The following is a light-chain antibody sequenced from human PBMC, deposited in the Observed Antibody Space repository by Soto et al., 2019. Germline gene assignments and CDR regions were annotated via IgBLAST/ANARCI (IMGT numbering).Light chain of an antibody. J-gene: IGLJ3*02. V-gene: IGLV4-69*01. Sequence: QSVLTQSPSASASLGASVTLTCTLSSGHSSYAIAWHQKQPEQGPRYLMDLNNDGSHTKGDGIPDRFSGSSSGAERYLIISTLQSEDEADYYCQTWGTGIQVFGGGTKVTVL. CDR1: SGHSSYA. CDR3: QTWGTGIQV. CDR2: LNNDGSH.